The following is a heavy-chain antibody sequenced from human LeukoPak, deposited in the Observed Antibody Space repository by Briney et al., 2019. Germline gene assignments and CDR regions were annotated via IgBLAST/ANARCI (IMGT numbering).Heavy chain of an antibody. J-gene: IGHJ4*02. V-gene: IGHV4-30-4*01. CDR3: ARGPIAAAGIVRGFDY. Sequence: SQTLSLTCTVSGGSISSGDYYWSWIRQPPGKGLEWIGYIYYSGSTYYNPSLKSRVTISVDTSKNQFSLKLSSVTAADTAVYYCARGPIAAAGIVRGFDYWGQGTLVTVSS. D-gene: IGHD6-13*01. CDR1: GGSISSGDYY. CDR2: IYYSGST.